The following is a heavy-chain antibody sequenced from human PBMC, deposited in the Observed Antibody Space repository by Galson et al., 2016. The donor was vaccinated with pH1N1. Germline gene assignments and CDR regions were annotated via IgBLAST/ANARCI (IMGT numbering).Heavy chain of an antibody. CDR2: IYWNDDK. CDR3: AHNNYGDYVNWFDP. V-gene: IGHV2-5*01. CDR1: GFSLSTNGVG. D-gene: IGHD4-17*01. J-gene: IGHJ5*02. Sequence: PALVKPTQTLTLTCTFSGFSLSTNGVGVGWIRQPPGKALEWLAVIYWNDDKRYSPSLKSRLTITKDTSKNQVVLTMTSMDPVDTATYYCAHNNYGDYVNWFDPWGQGTPVTVSS.